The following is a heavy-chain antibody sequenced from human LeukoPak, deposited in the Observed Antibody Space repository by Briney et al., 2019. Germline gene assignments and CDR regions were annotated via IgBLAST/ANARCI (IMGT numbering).Heavy chain of an antibody. V-gene: IGHV4-59*08. Sequence: SETLSLTCSVSGGSISSYYWSWIRQPPGQGLEWIGYIYSSGNTNYNPSLKSRVAISVDTCKNQFSLNLSSVTAADTAVYYCARRGGYSGYEQVWGQGTLVTVSS. CDR1: GGSISSYY. CDR2: IYSSGNT. D-gene: IGHD5-12*01. CDR3: ARRGGYSGYEQV. J-gene: IGHJ4*02.